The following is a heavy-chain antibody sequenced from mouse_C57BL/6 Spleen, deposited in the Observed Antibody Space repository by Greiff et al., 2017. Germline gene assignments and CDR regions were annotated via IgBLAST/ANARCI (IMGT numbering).Heavy chain of an antibody. V-gene: IGHV1-15*01. J-gene: IGHJ2*01. D-gene: IGHD1-1*01. CDR3: TRNQEYYGSSYVDY. CDR2: IDPETGGT. CDR1: GYTFTDYE. Sequence: QVQLQQSGAELVRPGASVTLSCKASGYTFTDYEMHWVKQTPVHGLEWIGAIDPETGGTAYNQKFKGKAILTADKSSSTAYMELRSLTSEDSAVYYCTRNQEYYGSSYVDYWGQGTTLTVSS.